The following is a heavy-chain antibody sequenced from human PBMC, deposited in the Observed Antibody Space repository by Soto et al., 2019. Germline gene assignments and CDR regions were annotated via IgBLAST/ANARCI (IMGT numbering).Heavy chain of an antibody. CDR2: ISGSGGST. J-gene: IGHJ4*02. CDR1: GFTFSSDA. D-gene: IGHD3-3*01. V-gene: IGHV3-23*01. CDR3: AKARAQYYDFWSGYPVDY. Sequence: RCLRRSCTASGFTFSSDAMSWVRQAPGKGLEWVSAISGSGGSTYYADSVKGRFTISRDNSKNTLYLQMNSLRAEDTAVYYCAKARAQYYDFWSGYPVDYWGQGT.